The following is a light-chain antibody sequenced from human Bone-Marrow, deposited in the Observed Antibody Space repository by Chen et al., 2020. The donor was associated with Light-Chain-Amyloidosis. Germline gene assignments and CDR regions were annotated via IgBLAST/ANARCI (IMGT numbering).Light chain of an antibody. CDR3: QSYDNSLNTAHVV. Sequence: QSVLTQPPSVSGAPGQTVLISCSGTSANIGAGSDVHWYQQLPGAAPNLLIYAKTKRPSGVPDLFSGSKSGTSASLAIAGLQAEDEADYYCQSYDNSLNTAHVVFGGGTKVTVL. V-gene: IGLV1-40*01. J-gene: IGLJ2*01. CDR1: SANIGAGSD. CDR2: AKT.